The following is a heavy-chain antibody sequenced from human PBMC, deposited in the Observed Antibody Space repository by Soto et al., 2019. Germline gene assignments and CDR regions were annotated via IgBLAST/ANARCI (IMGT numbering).Heavy chain of an antibody. CDR2: IIPILGIA. CDR3: AGFAHDALDI. CDR1: RGTFSSYT. J-gene: IGHJ3*02. V-gene: IGHV1-69*02. Sequence: AVKVSCKASRGTFSSYTIRWLRQATGQGLEWMGRIIPILGIANYAQKFQGRVTITADKSTSTAYMELSSLRSEDTDVYYCAGFAHDALDIWGQGTMVNVSS.